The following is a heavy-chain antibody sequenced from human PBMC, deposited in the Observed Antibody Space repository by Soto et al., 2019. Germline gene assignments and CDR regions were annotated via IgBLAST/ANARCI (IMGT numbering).Heavy chain of an antibody. D-gene: IGHD3-10*01. CDR3: ARDISSGSGNYFVYYGMDV. CDR1: GGSISSYY. Sequence: PSETLSLTCTVSGGSISSYYWTWIRQPPGKGLEWIEHIYYSGSTNYNPSLKSRLTISLDTSKNQFSLKLSSVTAADTAVYYCARDISSGSGNYFVYYGMDVWGQGTTVTVAS. J-gene: IGHJ6*02. CDR2: IYYSGST. V-gene: IGHV4-59*01.